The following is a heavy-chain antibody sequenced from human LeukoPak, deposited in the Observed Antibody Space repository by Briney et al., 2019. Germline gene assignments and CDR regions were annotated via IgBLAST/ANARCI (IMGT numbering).Heavy chain of an antibody. CDR1: GYTPTELS. D-gene: IGHD3-10*01. J-gene: IGHJ4*02. CDR3: ATSAGWFGEFPL. Sequence: ASVKVSCKVSGYTPTELSMHWVRQAPGKGLEWMGGFDPEDGETIYAQKFQGRVTMTEDTSTDTAYMELSSLRSEDTAVYYCATSAGWFGEFPLWGQGTLVTVSS. V-gene: IGHV1-24*01. CDR2: FDPEDGET.